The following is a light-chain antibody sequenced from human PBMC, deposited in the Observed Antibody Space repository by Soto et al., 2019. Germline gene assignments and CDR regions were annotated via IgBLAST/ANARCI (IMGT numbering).Light chain of an antibody. J-gene: IGKJ2*01. Sequence: DIVMTQSPDSLAVSLGERATINCKSSQSVLYSSNNKNYLAWYQQKPGQPPKLLIYWASTRESGVPDRFSGSGSGTDFTLTISSLQAEDVAVYYCQQYYSTPYTFGQGTKLEX. CDR1: QSVLYSSNNKNY. CDR2: WAS. V-gene: IGKV4-1*01. CDR3: QQYYSTPYT.